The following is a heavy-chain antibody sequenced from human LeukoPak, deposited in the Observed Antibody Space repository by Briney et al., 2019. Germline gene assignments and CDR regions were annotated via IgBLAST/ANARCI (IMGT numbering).Heavy chain of an antibody. D-gene: IGHD2-2*01. Sequence: PSETLSLTCTVSGGSISSHYWSWIRQPPGKGLEWIGYIYYSGSTNYNPSLKSRVTISVDTSKNQFSLKLSSVTAADTAVYYCARGLVGGDCSSTSCPGDFDYWGQGTLVIVSS. V-gene: IGHV4-59*11. J-gene: IGHJ4*02. CDR2: IYYSGST. CDR1: GGSISSHY. CDR3: ARGLVGGDCSSTSCPGDFDY.